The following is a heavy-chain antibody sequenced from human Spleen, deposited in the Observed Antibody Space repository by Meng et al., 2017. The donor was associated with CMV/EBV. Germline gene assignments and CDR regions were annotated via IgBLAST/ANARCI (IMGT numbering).Heavy chain of an antibody. CDR2: IRSKAYGGAT. J-gene: IGHJ4*02. D-gene: IGHD5-24*01. CDR1: GFTFSSYA. V-gene: IGHV3-49*04. Sequence: GESLKISCAASGFTFSSYAMTWVRQAPGEGLEWLGFIRSKAYGGATEYAASVKGRFSISRDDSKSIAYLQMNSLKTEDTAVYYCSRDGYSLFDYWGQGTLVTVSS. CDR3: SRDGYSLFDY.